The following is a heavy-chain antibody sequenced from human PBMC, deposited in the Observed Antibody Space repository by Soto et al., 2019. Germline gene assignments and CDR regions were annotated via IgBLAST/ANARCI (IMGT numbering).Heavy chain of an antibody. J-gene: IGHJ4*02. CDR1: GGSFSGYY. CDR3: ASIITGDDY. CDR2: INHSGST. D-gene: IGHD3-16*01. V-gene: IGHV4-34*01. Sequence: SETLSLTCAVYGGSFSGYYWSWIRQPPGKGLEWIGEINHSGSTNYNPSLKSRVTISVDTSKNQFSLKLSSVTAADTAVYYCASIITGDDYWGQGTLVTVSS.